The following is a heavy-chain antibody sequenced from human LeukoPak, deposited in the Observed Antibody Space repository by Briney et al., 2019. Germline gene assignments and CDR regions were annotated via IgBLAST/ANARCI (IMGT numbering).Heavy chain of an antibody. Sequence: SVKVSCKASGGTFSSYAISWVRQAPGQGLEWTGGIIPIFGTANYAQKFQGRVTITADKSTSTAYMELSSLRSEDTAVYYCARRLYSGYDYYFDYWGQGTLVTVSS. CDR3: ARRLYSGYDYYFDY. CDR2: IIPIFGTA. V-gene: IGHV1-69*06. J-gene: IGHJ4*02. CDR1: GGTFSSYA. D-gene: IGHD5-12*01.